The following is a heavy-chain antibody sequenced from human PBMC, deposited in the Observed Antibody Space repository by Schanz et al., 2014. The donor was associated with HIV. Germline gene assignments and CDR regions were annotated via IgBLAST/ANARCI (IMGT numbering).Heavy chain of an antibody. CDR2: ISYDGRNK. CDR1: GFTFNSYG. Sequence: QVQLVESGGGVVQPGRSLRLSCAASGFTFNSYGMYWVRQAPGKGLEWVSVISYDGRNKLYADSVKGRFTISRDNSKNTLYLQVKSLRAEDTAVYYCAKDANYYDTKYRGKGNYYHYYGMDVWGQGTTVTVSS. J-gene: IGHJ6*02. D-gene: IGHD3-22*01. V-gene: IGHV3-30*18. CDR3: AKDANYYDTKYRGKGNYYHYYGMDV.